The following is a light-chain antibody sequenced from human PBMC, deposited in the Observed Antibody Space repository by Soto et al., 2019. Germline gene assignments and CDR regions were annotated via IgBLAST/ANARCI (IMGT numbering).Light chain of an antibody. J-gene: IGLJ2*01. Sequence: QSVLTQPPPVFGAPGQRGSISCPGTRSKLGAGYDVHWYQQLPGAAPRLLIFGNNVRPSGVPDRFSGSKSGTSASLAITGLQAEDEAIYHCQSHDGSPATSIFGAGTKVTVL. CDR1: RSKLGAGYD. CDR3: QSHDGSPATSI. V-gene: IGLV1-40*01. CDR2: GNN.